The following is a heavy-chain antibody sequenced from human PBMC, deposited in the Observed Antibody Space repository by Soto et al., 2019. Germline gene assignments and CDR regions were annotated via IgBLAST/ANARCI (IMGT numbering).Heavy chain of an antibody. Sequence: SETLSLTCTVSGGSISSGAYYWSWIRQHPGKGLEWIGYIYYSGSTYYDPSLKSRVTISVDTSKNQFSLKLSSVTAADTAVYYCARLVTTYNWFDPWGQGTLVTVSA. V-gene: IGHV4-31*03. J-gene: IGHJ5*02. CDR3: ARLVTTYNWFDP. CDR2: IYYSGST. D-gene: IGHD4-17*01. CDR1: GGSISSGAYY.